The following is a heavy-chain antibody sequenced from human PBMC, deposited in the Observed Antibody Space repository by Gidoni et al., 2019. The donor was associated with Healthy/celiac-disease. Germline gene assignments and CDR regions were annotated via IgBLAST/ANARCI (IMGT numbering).Heavy chain of an antibody. D-gene: IGHD3-3*01. V-gene: IGHV3-33*01. J-gene: IGHJ5*02. CDR2: IWYDGSKK. Sequence: QVPLVESGGGVVQLGRSLRRSCAASGFTFRSYGMHWVRQAPGKGLEWVAVIWYDGSKKYYADSVKGRFTISRDNFKNTLYLQMNSLRAEDTAVYYCARDRRGTIFGVVTWFDPWGQGTLVTVSS. CDR1: GFTFRSYG. CDR3: ARDRRGTIFGVVTWFDP.